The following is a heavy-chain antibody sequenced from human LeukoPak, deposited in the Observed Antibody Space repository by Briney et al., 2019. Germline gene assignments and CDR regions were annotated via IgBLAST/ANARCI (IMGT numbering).Heavy chain of an antibody. CDR3: ARRVPSQVITDYFDY. D-gene: IGHD3-16*01. CDR2: ISWNSGSI. V-gene: IGHV3-9*01. J-gene: IGHJ4*02. Sequence: GGSLRLPCAASGFTFDDYAMHWVRQAPGKGLEWVSGISWNSGSIGYADSVKGRFTISRDNAKNSLYLQMNSLRAEDTALYYCARRVPSQVITDYFDYWGQGTLVTVSS. CDR1: GFTFDDYA.